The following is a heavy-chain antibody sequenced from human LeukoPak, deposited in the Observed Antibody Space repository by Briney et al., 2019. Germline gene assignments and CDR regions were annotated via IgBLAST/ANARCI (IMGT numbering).Heavy chain of an antibody. CDR1: GYSFTNYW. J-gene: IGHJ4*02. CDR3: ARLTSSWSFDY. Sequence: GESLKISCKGSGYSFTNYWIGWVRQMPGKVLEWMGIISPDGSDTRYSPSFQGQVTISADKSITTAYLQWSSLKALDTAMYYCARLTSSWSFDYWGQGTLVTVSS. CDR2: ISPDGSDT. D-gene: IGHD6-13*01. V-gene: IGHV5-51*01.